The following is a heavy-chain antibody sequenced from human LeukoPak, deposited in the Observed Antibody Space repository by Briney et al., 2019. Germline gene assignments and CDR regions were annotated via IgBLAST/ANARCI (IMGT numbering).Heavy chain of an antibody. Sequence: SETLSLTRTVSGVSISIYYWSWIRQPPGKGLERIGYIYNSESTYYNPSLKSRVTISLDTSKNQFSLRLNSVTAADTAVYYCARVKGLNWFDPWGQGTLVTVSS. CDR3: ARVKGLNWFDP. J-gene: IGHJ5*02. CDR2: IYNSEST. V-gene: IGHV4-59*01. CDR1: GVSISIYY.